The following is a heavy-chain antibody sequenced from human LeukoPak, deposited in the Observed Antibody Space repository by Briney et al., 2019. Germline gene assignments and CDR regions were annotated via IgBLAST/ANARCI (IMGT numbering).Heavy chain of an antibody. Sequence: GGSLRLSCAVSGFTFSSYEMNWVRQAPGKGLEWVSYISSSGSTKYYADSVKGRFTISRDNAKNSLYPQMNSLRAEDTAVYYCARLTYYYDSSGYWVFDYWGQGTLVTVSS. D-gene: IGHD3-22*01. CDR3: ARLTYYYDSSGYWVFDY. CDR2: ISSSGSTK. CDR1: GFTFSSYE. V-gene: IGHV3-48*03. J-gene: IGHJ4*02.